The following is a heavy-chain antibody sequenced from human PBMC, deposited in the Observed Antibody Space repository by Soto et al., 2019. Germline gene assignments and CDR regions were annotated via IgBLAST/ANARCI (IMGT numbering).Heavy chain of an antibody. D-gene: IGHD4-17*01. J-gene: IGHJ4*02. V-gene: IGHV3-23*01. CDR1: GFTFSNYA. CDR3: AQSPFYAQFDY. CDR2: ISGDGDNT. Sequence: TGGSLRLSCAASGFTFSNYAMSWVRQPPGKGLEWVSAISGDGDNTYCADSVKGRFTISRDNSKSTLYLQMNSLRAEDSAIYYCAQSPFYAQFDYWGQGXLVTVSS.